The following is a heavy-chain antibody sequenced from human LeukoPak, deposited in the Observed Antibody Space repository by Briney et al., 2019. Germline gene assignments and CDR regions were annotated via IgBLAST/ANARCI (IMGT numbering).Heavy chain of an antibody. CDR2: IIPIFGTA. CDR3: ARVEESWFDP. J-gene: IGHJ5*02. Sequence: SVKVSCKASGYTFTSYDISWVRQAPGQGLEWMGGIIPIFGTANYAQKFQGRVTITADESTSTAYMELGSLRSEDTAVYYCARVEESWFDPWGQGTLVTVSS. V-gene: IGHV1-69*13. CDR1: GYTFTSYD. D-gene: IGHD3-3*01.